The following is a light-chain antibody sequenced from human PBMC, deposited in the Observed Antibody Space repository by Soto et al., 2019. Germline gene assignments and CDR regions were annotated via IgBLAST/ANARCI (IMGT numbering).Light chain of an antibody. J-gene: IGKJ1*01. CDR3: QQYNNWPQT. CDR2: GAS. Sequence: EIVMTQSPATLSVSPGERATLSCRASQSVSSNLAWYQQKPGQAPRLLIYGASTRAPGIPARFSGSGSGTEFPITISSLQSEDFAVYYCQQYNNWPQTFGQGTKVEIK. V-gene: IGKV3-15*01. CDR1: QSVSSN.